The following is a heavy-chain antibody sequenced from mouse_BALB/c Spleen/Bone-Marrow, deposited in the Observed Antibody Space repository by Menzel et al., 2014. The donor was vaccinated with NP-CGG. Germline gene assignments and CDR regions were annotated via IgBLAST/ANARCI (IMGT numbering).Heavy chain of an antibody. CDR2: ISSGGSYT. Sequence: EVQRVESGGGLVKPGGSLKLSCAASGFTFSSYAMPWVRQTPEKRLEWVATISSGGSYTYYPDSVKGRFTISRDDAKNTLYLQMSSLRSEDTAMYYCARPRFAYWGQGTLVTVSA. CDR1: GFTFSSYA. J-gene: IGHJ3*01. CDR3: ARPRFAY. V-gene: IGHV5-9-3*01.